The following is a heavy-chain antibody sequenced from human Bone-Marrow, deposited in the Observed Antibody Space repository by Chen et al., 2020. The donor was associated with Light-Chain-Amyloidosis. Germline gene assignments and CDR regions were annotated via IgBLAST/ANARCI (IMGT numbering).Heavy chain of an antibody. D-gene: IGHD2-15*01. CDR2: INHDGTRE. CDR3: ARGFATDY. J-gene: IGHJ4*02. V-gene: IGHV3-7*01. Sequence: VQLVESXGGLVQPGGSLRTSCADSGFTFSSYEMNWVRQAPGKGLEWVANINHDGTREYYVDSVKGRFTISRDXXKXXXXXXXXSLXXXDTAVYYCARGFATDYWGQGTLVTVSS. CDR1: GFTFSSYE.